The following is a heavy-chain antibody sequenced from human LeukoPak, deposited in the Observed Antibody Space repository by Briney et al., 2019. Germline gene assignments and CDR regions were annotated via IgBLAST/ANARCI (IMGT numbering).Heavy chain of an antibody. V-gene: IGHV1-18*01. CDR3: ARSDILTGYHPPLSAGYPRYAMDV. Sequence: GASVKVSCKASGYTFGNYAINWVRQAPGQGLEWMGWISGNNGDTNYVQRLQGRVTKTTDTSTSTAYMQLRSLTSDDTAVYYCARSDILTGYHPPLSAGYPRYAMDVWGQGTTVIVSS. D-gene: IGHD3-9*01. CDR1: GYTFGNYA. CDR2: ISGNNGDT. J-gene: IGHJ6*02.